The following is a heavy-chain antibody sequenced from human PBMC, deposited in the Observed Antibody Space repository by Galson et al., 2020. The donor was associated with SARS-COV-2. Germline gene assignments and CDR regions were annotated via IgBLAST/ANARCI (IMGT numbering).Heavy chain of an antibody. CDR3: AREGIERYCSGGSCYSGEVAYYGMDV. V-gene: IGHV4-31*03. Sequence: SETLSLTCTVSGGSISSGGYYWSWIRQHPGKGLELIGYIYYSGSTYYNPSLKSRVTISVDTSKNQFSLKLSSVTAADTAVYYCAREGIERYCSGGSCYSGEVAYYGMDVWGQGTTVTVSS. CDR2: IYYSGST. D-gene: IGHD2-15*01. J-gene: IGHJ6*02. CDR1: GGSISSGGYY.